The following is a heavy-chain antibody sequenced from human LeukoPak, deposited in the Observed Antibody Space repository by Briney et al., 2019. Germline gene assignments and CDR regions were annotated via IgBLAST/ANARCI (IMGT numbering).Heavy chain of an antibody. CDR1: GFTFSSYA. J-gene: IGHJ4*02. Sequence: GGSLRLSCAASGFTFSSYAMSWVRQAPGKGLEWVSAISGSGGSTYYADSVKGRFTISRDNSKNTLYLQMNSLRAEDTAVYYCAKDQPREYSSGWYYFDYWGQGTLVTVSS. D-gene: IGHD6-19*01. CDR3: AKDQPREYSSGWYYFDY. CDR2: ISGSGGST. V-gene: IGHV3-23*01.